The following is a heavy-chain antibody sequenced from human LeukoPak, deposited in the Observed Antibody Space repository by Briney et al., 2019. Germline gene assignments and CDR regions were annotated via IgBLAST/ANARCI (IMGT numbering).Heavy chain of an antibody. CDR1: GLSFIELS. CDR3: ATADVAVAGTPDY. V-gene: IGHV1-24*01. Sequence: ASVKVSCKVSGLSFIELSFHWVRQAPGKGLEWMGGYDPEKDETIYAQKFQGRVTMTEDTSTNTAYMELSSLRSEDTAVYYCATADVAVAGTPDYWGQGTLVTVSS. CDR2: YDPEKDET. D-gene: IGHD6-19*01. J-gene: IGHJ4*02.